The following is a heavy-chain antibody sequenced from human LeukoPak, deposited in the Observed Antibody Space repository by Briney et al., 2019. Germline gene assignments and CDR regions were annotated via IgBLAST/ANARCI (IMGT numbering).Heavy chain of an antibody. Sequence: PGGSLRLSCAASGFTFSSYAMSWVRQAPGKGLEWVSAISGSGGSTYYADSVKGRFTISRHNSKDTLYLQMNSLRAEDTAVYYCAKAWSSGWAPFDYWGQGTLVTVSS. J-gene: IGHJ4*02. CDR3: AKAWSSGWAPFDY. CDR2: ISGSGGST. CDR1: GFTFSSYA. V-gene: IGHV3-23*01. D-gene: IGHD6-25*01.